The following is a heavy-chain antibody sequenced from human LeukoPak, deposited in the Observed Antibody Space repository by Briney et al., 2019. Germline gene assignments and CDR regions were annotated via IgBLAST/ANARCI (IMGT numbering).Heavy chain of an antibody. J-gene: IGHJ3*02. Sequence: SVKVSCKASGGTFSSYAISWVRQAPGQGLGWMGGIIPIFGTANYAQKFQGRVTITADESASTAYMELSSLRSEDTAVYYCARAVSSDSSGYFLGVFGAFDIWGQGTMVTVSS. D-gene: IGHD3-22*01. CDR2: IIPIFGTA. CDR1: GGTFSSYA. V-gene: IGHV1-69*13. CDR3: ARAVSSDSSGYFLGVFGAFDI.